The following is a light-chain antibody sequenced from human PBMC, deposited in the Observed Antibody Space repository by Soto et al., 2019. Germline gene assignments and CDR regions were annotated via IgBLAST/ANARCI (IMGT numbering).Light chain of an antibody. J-gene: IGLJ1*01. CDR2: GNT. CDR3: QSYDSSLSASYV. Sequence: QSVLTQRPSVSGAPGQRVTISCTGCSSNIGAGCEVHWYQHLPGKAPKLLIYGNTNRPSGVPDRFSGSKSGTSASLAITGLQAEDEADYYCQSYDSSLSASYVFGGGTKVTVL. CDR1: SSNIGAGCE. V-gene: IGLV1-40*01.